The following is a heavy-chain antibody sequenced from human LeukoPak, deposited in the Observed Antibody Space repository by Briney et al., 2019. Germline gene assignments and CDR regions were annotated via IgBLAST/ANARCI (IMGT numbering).Heavy chain of an antibody. CDR1: GFTFSSYW. V-gene: IGHV3-7*01. CDR3: ARDGPYCSSTSCNDAFDI. CDR2: IKQDGSEK. D-gene: IGHD2-2*01. J-gene: IGHJ3*02. Sequence: GGSLRLSCAASGFTFSSYWMSWVRQAPGKGLEWVANIKQDGSEKYYVDSVKGRFTISRDNAKNSLYLQMNSLRAEDTAVYYCARDGPYCSSTSCNDAFDIWGQGTMVTVSP.